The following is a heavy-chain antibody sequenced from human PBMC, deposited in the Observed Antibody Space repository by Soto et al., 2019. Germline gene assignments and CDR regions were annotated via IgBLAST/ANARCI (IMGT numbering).Heavy chain of an antibody. CDR1: GFTFSNYE. CDR2: IGTRGRTI. Sequence: VGSLRLSCVASGFTFSNYEMNWVRQAPGKGLEWVSYIGTRGRTIYYADSVKGRFTISRDNAKNSLYLQMNSLRAEDTAVYYCARDPAIYSGKFDYGLDVWGQGTTVTVSS. J-gene: IGHJ6*02. D-gene: IGHD4-4*01. V-gene: IGHV3-48*03. CDR3: ARDPAIYSGKFDYGLDV.